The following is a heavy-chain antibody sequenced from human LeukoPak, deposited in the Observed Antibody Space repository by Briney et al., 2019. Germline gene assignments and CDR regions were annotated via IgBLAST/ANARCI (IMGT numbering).Heavy chain of an antibody. CDR3: ARVVGYYGSGNYYFDY. CDR2: ISTSGSTI. V-gene: IGHV3-48*03. CDR1: GFTFSSYE. D-gene: IGHD3-10*01. J-gene: IGHJ4*02. Sequence: GGSLRLSCTASGFTFSSYEMNWVRQAPGKGLEWLSYISTSGSTIFYADSVKGRFTSSRDNAKNSLYVQMNSLRAEDTAVYYCARVVGYYGSGNYYFDYWGRGTLVTVSS.